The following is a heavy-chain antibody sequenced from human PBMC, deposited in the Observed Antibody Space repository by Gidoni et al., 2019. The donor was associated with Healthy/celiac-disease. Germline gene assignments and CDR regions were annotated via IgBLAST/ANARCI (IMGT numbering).Heavy chain of an antibody. J-gene: IGHJ4*02. V-gene: IGHV1-69*01. Sequence: QVQLLQSGAEVKTPGSSVKVSCKASGGTFSSSAISWVRQAPGQGLEWMGGIIPIFGTANYAQKFQGRVTITADESTSTAYMELSSLRSEDTAVYYCARARDYCSGGSCHAGLDYWGQGTLVTVSS. CDR1: GGTFSSSA. CDR3: ARARDYCSGGSCHAGLDY. CDR2: IIPIFGTA. D-gene: IGHD2-15*01.